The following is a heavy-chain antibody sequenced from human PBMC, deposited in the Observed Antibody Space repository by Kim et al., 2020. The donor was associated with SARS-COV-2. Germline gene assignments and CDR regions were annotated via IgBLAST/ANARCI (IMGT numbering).Heavy chain of an antibody. CDR3: ATSIMITFGGVIAQPGAFDY. CDR1: GYTFTSYG. V-gene: IGHV1-18*04. D-gene: IGHD3-16*02. J-gene: IGHJ4*02. Sequence: ASVKVSCKASGYTFTSYGISWVRQAPGQGLEWMGWISAYNGNTNYAQKLQGRVTMTTDTSTSTAYMELRSLRSDDTAVYYCATSIMITFGGVIAQPGAFDYWGQGTLVTVSS. CDR2: ISAYNGNT.